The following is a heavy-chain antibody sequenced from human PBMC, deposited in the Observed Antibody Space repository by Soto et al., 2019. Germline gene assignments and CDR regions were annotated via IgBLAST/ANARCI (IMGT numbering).Heavy chain of an antibody. CDR1: GGSFSGYY. D-gene: IGHD3-9*01. CDR3: ARTQSNDWFVDY. Sequence: PSETLSLTCAVYGGSFSGYYWSWISQPPGKGLEWIGEINHSGSTNYNPSLKSRVTISVDTSKNQFSLKLNSVTAADTAVYYCARTQSNDWFVDYWGQGTLVTVS. V-gene: IGHV4-34*01. CDR2: INHSGST. J-gene: IGHJ4*02.